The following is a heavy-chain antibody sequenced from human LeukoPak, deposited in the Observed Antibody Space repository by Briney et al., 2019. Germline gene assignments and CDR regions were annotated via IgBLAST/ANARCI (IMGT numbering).Heavy chain of an antibody. V-gene: IGHV3-43D*03. Sequence: PGGSLRLPCAASGFTFDDYAMHWVRQAPGKGLEWVSLISWDGGSTYYADSVKGRFTISRDNSKNSLYLQMNSLRAEDTALYYCAKDRGGAWLQSGNAFDIWGQGTMVTVSS. D-gene: IGHD5-24*01. CDR1: GFTFDDYA. CDR2: ISWDGGST. J-gene: IGHJ3*02. CDR3: AKDRGGAWLQSGNAFDI.